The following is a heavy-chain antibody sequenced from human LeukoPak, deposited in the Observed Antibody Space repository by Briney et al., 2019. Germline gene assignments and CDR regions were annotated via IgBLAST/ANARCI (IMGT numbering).Heavy chain of an antibody. V-gene: IGHV3-7*01. Sequence: GGSLRLSCAASGFTFSNSWMSWVREAPGKGLEGVANINPDGSGKYYVDSVRGRFTISRDNAKDSLYLQMNSLRAEDTAVYYCGRDPAWGAIDYWGQGTLVTVSS. CDR1: GFTFSNSW. CDR2: INPDGSGK. CDR3: GRDPAWGAIDY. J-gene: IGHJ4*02. D-gene: IGHD7-27*01.